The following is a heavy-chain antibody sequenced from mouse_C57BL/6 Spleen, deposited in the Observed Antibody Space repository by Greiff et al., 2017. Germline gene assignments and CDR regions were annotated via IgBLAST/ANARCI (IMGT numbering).Heavy chain of an antibody. J-gene: IGHJ4*01. V-gene: IGHV14-4*01. D-gene: IGHD3-2*02. CDR2: IDPENGDT. Sequence: EVQLQQSGAELVRPGASVKLSCTASGFNIKDDYMHWVKQRPEQGLEWIGWIDPENGDTEYASKFKGKATMTADTSSNTAYLQLSSLTSEDTAVYYCTTGAAQANAMYYWGQGTSVTVSS. CDR1: GFNIKDDY. CDR3: TTGAAQANAMYY.